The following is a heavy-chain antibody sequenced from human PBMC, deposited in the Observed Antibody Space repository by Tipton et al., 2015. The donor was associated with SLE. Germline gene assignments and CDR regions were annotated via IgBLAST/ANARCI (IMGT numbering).Heavy chain of an antibody. D-gene: IGHD3-3*01. Sequence: SLRLSCAASGFNIDDYGMSWVRQAPGKGLEWVSGINWNGGSTGYADSVKGRFTISRDNAKNSVYLQMNSLRAEDTALYYCARDRKPYYDFWSGYSAWGQGTLVTVSS. J-gene: IGHJ4*02. V-gene: IGHV3-20*04. CDR3: ARDRKPYYDFWSGYSA. CDR2: INWNGGST. CDR1: GFNIDDYG.